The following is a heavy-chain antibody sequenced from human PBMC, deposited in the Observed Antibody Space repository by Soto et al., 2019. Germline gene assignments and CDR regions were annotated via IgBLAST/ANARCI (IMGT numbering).Heavy chain of an antibody. J-gene: IGHJ4*02. D-gene: IGHD3-22*01. CDR2: INHSGST. CDR3: AREGWLGRKFFDY. Sequence: SETLSLTCAVYGGSFSGYYWSWIRQPPGKGLEWIGEINHSGSTNYNPSLKSRVTISVDTSKNQFSLKLSSVTAADTAVYYCAREGWLGRKFFDYWGQGTLVTVSS. V-gene: IGHV4-34*01. CDR1: GGSFSGYY.